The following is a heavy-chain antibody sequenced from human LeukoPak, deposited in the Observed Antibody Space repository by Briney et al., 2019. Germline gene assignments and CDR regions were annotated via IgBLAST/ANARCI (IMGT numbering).Heavy chain of an antibody. Sequence: SETLSLTCTVSGGSISSYYWSWIRQPPGKGLEWIGYIYYSGSTNYNPSLKSRVTISVDTSKNQFSLKLSSVTAADTAVYYCARVRDQYYYYMDVWGKGTTVTVSS. J-gene: IGHJ6*03. CDR3: ARVRDQYYYYMDV. CDR1: GGSISSYY. V-gene: IGHV4-59*01. CDR2: IYYSGST. D-gene: IGHD5-24*01.